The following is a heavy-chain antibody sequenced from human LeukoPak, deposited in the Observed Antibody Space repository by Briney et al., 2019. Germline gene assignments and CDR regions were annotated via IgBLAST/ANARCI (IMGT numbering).Heavy chain of an antibody. V-gene: IGHV4-38-2*01. D-gene: IGHD2-15*01. CDR2: IYHSGNT. Sequence: SETLSLTCAVSGYSISSGYYWVWIRQPPGRGLEWIGSIYHSGNTYYNPSLKSRVTISVDTSKNQFSLKLTSVTAADPAVYYCARARVVVGATSCYFDYWGQGTLVTVSS. CDR1: GYSISSGYY. CDR3: ARARVVVGATSCYFDY. J-gene: IGHJ4*02.